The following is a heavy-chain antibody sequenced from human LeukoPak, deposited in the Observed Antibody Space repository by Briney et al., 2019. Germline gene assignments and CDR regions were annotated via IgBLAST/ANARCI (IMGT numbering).Heavy chain of an antibody. V-gene: IGHV1-8*02. Sequence: ASVKVSCKASGYTFTSYDINWVRQATGQGLEWMGWMNPSSGNTGYAQKLQGRVTMTTDTSTSTAYMELRSLRSDDTAVYYCARVDSTSYCYYYYYMDVWGKGTTVTISS. J-gene: IGHJ6*03. CDR3: ARVDSTSYCYYYYYMDV. CDR1: GYTFTSYD. D-gene: IGHD2-2*01. CDR2: MNPSSGNT.